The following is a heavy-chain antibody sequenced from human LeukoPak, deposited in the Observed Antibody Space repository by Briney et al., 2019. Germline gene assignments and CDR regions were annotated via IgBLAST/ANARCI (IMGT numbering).Heavy chain of an antibody. Sequence: ASVKVSCKASGYTFTGYYMHSVRQAPGQGLEWMGWINPNSGGTNYAQKFQGRVTMSRDTSISTAYMERSRLRSDDTAVYYCARARGRRPEYDGWGQGTLVTVSS. V-gene: IGHV1-2*02. CDR1: GYTFTGYY. D-gene: IGHD1-26*01. CDR2: INPNSGGT. J-gene: IGHJ4*02. CDR3: ARARGRRPEYDG.